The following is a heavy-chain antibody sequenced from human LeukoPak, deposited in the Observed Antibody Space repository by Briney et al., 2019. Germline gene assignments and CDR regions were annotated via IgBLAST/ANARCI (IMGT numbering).Heavy chain of an antibody. CDR2: IWYDGSNK. CDR3: ARDRPSAVTYPFDI. V-gene: IGHV3-33*01. CDR1: GFTISSDG. D-gene: IGHD6-19*01. Sequence: PGGSLRLSCAASGFTISSDGMHWVRQAPGEGLEWVAVIWYDGSNKYYAGSVKGRLTISRDNSKNTLYLQMNSLRAEDTAVYYCARDRPSAVTYPFDIWGQGTMVTVSS. J-gene: IGHJ3*02.